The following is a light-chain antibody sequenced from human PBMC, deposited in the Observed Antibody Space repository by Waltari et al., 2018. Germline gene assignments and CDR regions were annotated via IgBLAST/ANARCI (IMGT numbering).Light chain of an antibody. Sequence: EIVLTQSPVILSLSPGEGATLSCRASQSVSTYLAWYQQKPGQAPRLLIYGASNRATGIPARFSVSGSGTDFTLSINSLLPEDFSVYYCQHYNNWPITFGQGTRLEIK. CDR1: QSVSTY. CDR2: GAS. CDR3: QHYNNWPIT. V-gene: IGKV3-11*01. J-gene: IGKJ5*01.